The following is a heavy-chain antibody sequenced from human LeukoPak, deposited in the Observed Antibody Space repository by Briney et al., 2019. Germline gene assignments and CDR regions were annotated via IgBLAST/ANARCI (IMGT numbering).Heavy chain of an antibody. CDR2: ISSSSTI. Sequence: DPGGSLRLSCAASGFTFSSYSMNWVRQAPGKGLEWVSYISSSSTIYYADSVKGRFTISRDNAKNSLYLQMNSLRAEDTAVYYCARDLNAFDIWGQGTMVTVSS. J-gene: IGHJ3*02. CDR1: GFTFSSYS. V-gene: IGHV3-48*01. CDR3: ARDLNAFDI.